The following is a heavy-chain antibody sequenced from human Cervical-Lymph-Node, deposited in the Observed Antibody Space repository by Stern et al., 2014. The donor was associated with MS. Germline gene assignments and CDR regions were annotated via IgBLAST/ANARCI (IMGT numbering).Heavy chain of an antibody. CDR2: IIPTLGST. Sequence: QVQLVQSGAEVKRPGSSVKVSCKASGGTFSSQTISWVLQAPGQGLEWMGRIIPTLGSTNYARKFQDRVTITADKSTATAYMELSSLRSDDTAVYYCARGISVAGTWYFDLWGRGTLVTVTS. V-gene: IGHV1-69*08. CDR3: ARGISVAGTWYFDL. D-gene: IGHD6-19*01. J-gene: IGHJ2*01. CDR1: GGTFSSQT.